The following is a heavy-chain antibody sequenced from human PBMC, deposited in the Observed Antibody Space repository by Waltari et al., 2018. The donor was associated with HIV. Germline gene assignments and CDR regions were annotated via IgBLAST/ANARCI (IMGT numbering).Heavy chain of an antibody. V-gene: IGHV5-51*01. D-gene: IGHD3-9*01. CDR3: AVRLEWRYFDWLAPHFDY. J-gene: IGHJ4*02. CDR1: GYSFTSYW. CDR2: IYPGDSDT. Sequence: EVQLVQSGAEVKKPGESLKISCKGSGYSFTSYWIGWVRQMPGKGLEWMGIIYPGDSDTRYSPSFQGQVTISADKSISTAYLQWSSLKASDTAMYYCAVRLEWRYFDWLAPHFDYWGQGTLVTVSS.